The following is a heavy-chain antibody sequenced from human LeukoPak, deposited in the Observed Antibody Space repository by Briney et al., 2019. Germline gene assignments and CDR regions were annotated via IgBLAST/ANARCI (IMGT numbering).Heavy chain of an antibody. CDR3: ARVRRYCTNGVCYTPQRGAFDI. V-gene: IGHV1-2*02. J-gene: IGHJ3*02. Sequence: ASVKVSCKASGYTFTGYYMHWVRQAPGQGLEWMGWINPNSGGTNYAQKFQGRVTMTRDTSISTAYMELSRLRSDDTAVYYCARVRRYCTNGVCYTPQRGAFDIWGQGTMVTVSS. CDR1: GYTFTGYY. CDR2: INPNSGGT. D-gene: IGHD2-8*01.